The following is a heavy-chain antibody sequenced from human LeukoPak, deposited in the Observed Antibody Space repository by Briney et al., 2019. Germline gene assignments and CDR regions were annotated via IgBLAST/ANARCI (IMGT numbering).Heavy chain of an antibody. J-gene: IGHJ4*02. CDR3: AKVGKTTVTARFDY. V-gene: IGHV3-23*01. Sequence: GGSLRLSCAASGFTFTSYAMSWVRQAPGKGLEWVSAISGGGDSTYYADSVKGRFTISRDNSKNTLYLQMNSLRVVDTAVYYCAKVGKTTVTARFDYWGQGTLVTVSS. CDR1: GFTFTSYA. D-gene: IGHD4-17*01. CDR2: ISGGGDST.